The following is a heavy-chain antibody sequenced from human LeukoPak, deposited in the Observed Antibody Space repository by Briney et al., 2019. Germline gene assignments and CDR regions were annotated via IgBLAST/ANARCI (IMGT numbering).Heavy chain of an antibody. J-gene: IGHJ2*01. Sequence: SETLSLTCTVSGGPISSYYWSWIRQTPGKGVEWIGYTHHSGNNNYNPSLKSRVTISQDMSKNRFSLRLTSVTAADTAVYYCARSGGWVTAYWYFEVWGRGTLVTVSS. CDR2: THHSGNN. CDR3: ARSGGWVTAYWYFEV. D-gene: IGHD2-21*02. V-gene: IGHV4-59*01. CDR1: GGPISSYY.